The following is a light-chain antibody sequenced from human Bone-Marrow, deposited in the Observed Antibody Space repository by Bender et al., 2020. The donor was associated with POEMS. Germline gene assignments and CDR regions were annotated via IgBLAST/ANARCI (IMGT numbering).Light chain of an antibody. CDR1: ALPNQY. Sequence: SYDLTQPPSVSVSPGQTARITCSGAALPNQYSYWYQQKPGQSPVLVIRQDTRRPSGVPDRFSGSKSGNTASLTISGLQAEDEADYYCCSFGPSGTFGYVFGTGTKVIVL. J-gene: IGLJ1*01. CDR2: QDT. V-gene: IGLV3-1*01. CDR3: CSFGPSGTFGYV.